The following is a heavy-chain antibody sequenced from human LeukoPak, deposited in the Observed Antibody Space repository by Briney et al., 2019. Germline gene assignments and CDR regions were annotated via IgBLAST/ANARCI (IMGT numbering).Heavy chain of an antibody. V-gene: IGHV1-3*03. CDR1: GYTFTSYA. CDR3: ARHNDYYGSGSYYKH. J-gene: IGHJ1*01. CDR2: INAGNGNT. Sequence: GASVKVSCKASGYTFTSYAMHWVRQAPGQRLEWMGWINAGNGNTKYSQEFQGRVTITRDTSASTAYMELSSLRSEDMAVYYCARHNDYYGSGSYYKHWGQGTLVTVSS. D-gene: IGHD3-10*01.